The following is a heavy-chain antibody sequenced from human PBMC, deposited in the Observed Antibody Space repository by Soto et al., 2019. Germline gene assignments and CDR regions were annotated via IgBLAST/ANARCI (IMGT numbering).Heavy chain of an antibody. V-gene: IGHV3-30-3*01. D-gene: IGHD6-19*01. Sequence: QVQLVESGGGVVQPGRSLRLSCAASGFTFSSYAMHWVRQAPGKGLEWVAVISYDGSNKYYADSVKGRFTISRDNSKNTVYLQMNSVRAEDTAVYYCAGSEYSSGWYWGQGTLVTVSS. CDR2: ISYDGSNK. J-gene: IGHJ4*02. CDR3: AGSEYSSGWY. CDR1: GFTFSSYA.